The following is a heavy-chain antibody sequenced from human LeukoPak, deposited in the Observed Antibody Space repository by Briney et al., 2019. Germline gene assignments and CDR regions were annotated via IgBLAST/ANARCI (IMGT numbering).Heavy chain of an antibody. J-gene: IGHJ4*02. V-gene: IGHV4-39*01. CDR3: ARRSNWGSVDY. CDR2: IYYSGST. CDR1: GGSISSSSYY. D-gene: IGHD7-27*01. Sequence: SETLSLTCTVSGGSISSSSYYWGWIRQPPGKGLEWIGSIYYSGSTYYNPSLKSRVTISVDTSKNQFSLELSSVTAADTAVYYCARRSNWGSVDYWGQGTLVTVSS.